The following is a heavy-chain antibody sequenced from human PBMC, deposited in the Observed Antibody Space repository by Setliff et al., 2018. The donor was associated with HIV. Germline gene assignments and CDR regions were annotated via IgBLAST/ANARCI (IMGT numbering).Heavy chain of an antibody. D-gene: IGHD6-19*01. J-gene: IGHJ4*02. CDR3: ARLGAVAVRSAFDY. Sequence: PGGSLRLSCVASGFTFRTFAMHWVRQAPGKGLEWVSVISFDGSRTSYADSVKGRFSISRDNSKNTVFLQLNALRREDTAVYYCARLGAVAVRSAFDYWGQGTLVTVSS. V-gene: IGHV3-30*01. CDR1: GFTFRTFA. CDR2: ISFDGSRT.